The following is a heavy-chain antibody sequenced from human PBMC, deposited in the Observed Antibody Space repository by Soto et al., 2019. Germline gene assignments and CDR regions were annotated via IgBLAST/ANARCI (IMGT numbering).Heavy chain of an antibody. CDR1: GGSISSGGYS. CDR2: IYHGGNS. Sequence: QLQLQESGSGLVKPSQTLSLTCAVSGGSISSGGYSWSWIRQPPGKGLEWIGYIYHGGNSYYNPSIKSRVTISIDSSQNQFSLKLSSVTAADTAVYYCAREFGYYFDYWGQGTLVTVSS. CDR3: AREFGYYFDY. J-gene: IGHJ4*02. V-gene: IGHV4-30-2*01. D-gene: IGHD3-10*01.